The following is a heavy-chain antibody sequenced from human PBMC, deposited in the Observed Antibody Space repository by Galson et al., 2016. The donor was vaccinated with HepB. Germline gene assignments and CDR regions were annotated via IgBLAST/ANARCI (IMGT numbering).Heavy chain of an antibody. CDR2: IYYRGSS. CDR1: GGSFSNNNYS. Sequence: ETLSLTCTVSGGSFSNNNYSWAWIRQPPGKGLEWIATIYYRGSSFYNPSLKSRVTISVDTSKNQFSLRLSSVTAADTAVYYCARGFRDGYNLGYFDYWGQGKLVTVSS. J-gene: IGHJ4*02. D-gene: IGHD5-24*01. V-gene: IGHV4-39*07. CDR3: ARGFRDGYNLGYFDY.